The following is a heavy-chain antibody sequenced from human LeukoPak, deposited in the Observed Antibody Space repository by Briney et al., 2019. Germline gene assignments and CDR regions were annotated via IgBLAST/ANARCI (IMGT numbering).Heavy chain of an antibody. V-gene: IGHV3-11*04. Sequence: GRSLRLSCAASGFTFSDYYMSWIRQAPGKGLEWVSYISSSGSTIYYADSVKGRFTISRDNAKNSLYLQMNSLRAEDTAVYYCARDAVGILPKTDAFDIWGQGTMVTVSS. CDR3: ARDAVGILPKTDAFDI. CDR2: ISSSGSTI. CDR1: GFTFSDYY. J-gene: IGHJ3*02. D-gene: IGHD2-15*01.